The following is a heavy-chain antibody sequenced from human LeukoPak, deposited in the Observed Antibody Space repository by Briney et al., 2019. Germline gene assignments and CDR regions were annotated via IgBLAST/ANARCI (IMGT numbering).Heavy chain of an antibody. J-gene: IGHJ4*02. D-gene: IGHD5-18*01. V-gene: IGHV3-64*02. CDR1: GFTFSNYS. CDR2: ITTNGGST. CDR3: AREGPRGYSHGYGNYYFDY. Sequence: AGSLRLSCAASGFTFSNYSMHWVRQAPGKGLEYVSAITTNGGSTFYADSVKGRFTISRDNSKNTLSLQMGSLRDDDMAVYYCAREGPRGYSHGYGNYYFDYWGQGTLVTVSS.